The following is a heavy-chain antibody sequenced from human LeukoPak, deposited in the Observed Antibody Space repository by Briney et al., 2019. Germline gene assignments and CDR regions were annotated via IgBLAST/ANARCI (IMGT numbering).Heavy chain of an antibody. V-gene: IGHV4-61*08. CDR2: IYYSGST. CDR3: ARHGLSGRLWSGYHNFDY. CDR1: GGSISGGGYY. J-gene: IGHJ4*02. D-gene: IGHD3-3*01. Sequence: PSQTLSLTCTVSGGSISGGGYYWSWIRQPPGKGLEWIGYIYYSGSTNYNPSLKSRVTISVDTSKNQFSLKLSSVTAADTAVYYCARHGLSGRLWSGYHNFDYWGQGTLVTVSS.